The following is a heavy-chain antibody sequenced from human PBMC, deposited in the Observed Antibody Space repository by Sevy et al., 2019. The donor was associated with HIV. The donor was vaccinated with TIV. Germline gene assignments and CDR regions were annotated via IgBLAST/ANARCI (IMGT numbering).Heavy chain of an antibody. CDR1: GGSINSDH. J-gene: IGHJ3*02. CDR3: ARRNDFAI. V-gene: IGHV4-59*08. Sequence: SETLSLTCTVSGGSINSDHWNWIRQPPGKGLEWIGYVYYTGGTNYNPSLKNRVTISVDSTKNQFSLKLTSVTAADTAVYYCARRNDFAIWGQGTMVTVSS. CDR2: VYYTGGT.